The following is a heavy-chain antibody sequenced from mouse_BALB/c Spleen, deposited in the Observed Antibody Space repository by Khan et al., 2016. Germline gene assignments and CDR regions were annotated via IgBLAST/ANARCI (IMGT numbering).Heavy chain of an antibody. CDR1: GDSITSGY. J-gene: IGHJ2*01. Sequence: EVKLEESGPSLVKPSQTLSLTCSVTGDSITSGYWNWIRKFPGNKLEYMGYISYSGITYYSPSLKSRISITRDTSKNQYFLHLSSVTTEDTATYFCASYLLNYFDYWGQGTTLTVSS. CDR2: ISYSGIT. V-gene: IGHV3-8*02. D-gene: IGHD2-1*01. CDR3: ASYLLNYFDY.